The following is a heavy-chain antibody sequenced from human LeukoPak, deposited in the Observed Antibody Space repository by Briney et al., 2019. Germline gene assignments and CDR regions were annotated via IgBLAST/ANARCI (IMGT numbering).Heavy chain of an antibody. D-gene: IGHD6-19*01. J-gene: IGHJ4*02. CDR1: GFTFSNFW. CDR3: ARDHTVDGLVFDY. V-gene: IGHV3-7*01. Sequence: GGSLRLSCAASGFTFSNFWMNWVRQAPGKGLEWVASIKQDGSEKYYVDSVKGRFSISRDNAKNSLHLQMNSLRAEDTAVYYCARDHTVDGLVFDYWGQGILVTVSS. CDR2: IKQDGSEK.